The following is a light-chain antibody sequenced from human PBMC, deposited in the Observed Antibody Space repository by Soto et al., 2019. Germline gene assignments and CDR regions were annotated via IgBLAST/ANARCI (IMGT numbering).Light chain of an antibody. CDR3: QQSNIMAT. J-gene: IGKJ5*01. Sequence: DSRMTQSPSSRSASVGDRVSMTCRASHSIGNYLNWYQQKPGKAPKLLIYAASRLQPGVPSRFSGSGSGTDFTLTITTLQPEDFATYFCQQSNIMATFGQGTRLEIK. V-gene: IGKV1-39*01. CDR1: HSIGNY. CDR2: AAS.